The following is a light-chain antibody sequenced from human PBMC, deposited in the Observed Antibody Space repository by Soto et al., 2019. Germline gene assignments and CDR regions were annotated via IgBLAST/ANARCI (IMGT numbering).Light chain of an antibody. CDR3: AAWADSLSVFYV. CDR2: RNN. CDR1: SSNIGSNY. Sequence: QPVLTQPPSASGTPGQRVTISCSGSSSNIGSNYVYWYQQLPGTAPKLLIYRNNQRPSGVPDRFSGSKSGTSASLAISGLRSEDEADYYCAAWADSLSVFYVFGAGTKVTVL. V-gene: IGLV1-47*01. J-gene: IGLJ1*01.